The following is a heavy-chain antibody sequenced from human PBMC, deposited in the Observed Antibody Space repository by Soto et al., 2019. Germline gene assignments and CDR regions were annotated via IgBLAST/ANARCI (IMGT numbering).Heavy chain of an antibody. CDR1: GFTFSSHW. D-gene: IGHD3-10*01. V-gene: IGHV3-74*01. Sequence: GSLRLSCAASGFTFSSHWMHWVRQAPEKGLVWVSHINTDGSYTNYADSVKGRFTISRDNAKNTLYLQMNSLTYEDTAVYYCVRDITYGDYVYWGQGALVTVSS. J-gene: IGHJ4*02. CDR3: VRDITYGDYVY. CDR2: INTDGSYT.